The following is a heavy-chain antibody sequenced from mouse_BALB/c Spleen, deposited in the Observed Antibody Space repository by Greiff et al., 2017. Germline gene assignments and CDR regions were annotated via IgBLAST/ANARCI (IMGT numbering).Heavy chain of an antibody. CDR3: ARSEYGNYGFAY. CDR2: ILPGSGST. Sequence: VQLVESGAELMKPGASVKISCKATGYTFSSYWIEWVKQRPGHGLEWIGEILPGSGSTNYNEKFKGKATFTADTSSNTAYMQLSSLTSEDSAVYYCARSEYGNYGFAYWGQGTLVTVSA. D-gene: IGHD2-10*02. CDR1: GYTFSSYW. J-gene: IGHJ3*01. V-gene: IGHV1-9*01.